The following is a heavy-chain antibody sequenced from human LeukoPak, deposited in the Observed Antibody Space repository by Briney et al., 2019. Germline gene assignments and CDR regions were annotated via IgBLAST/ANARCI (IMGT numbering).Heavy chain of an antibody. CDR1: GFTFTSSA. CDR2: IVVGSGNT. J-gene: IGHJ4*02. CDR3: ARVRSSGWNPRGPDY. V-gene: IGHV1-58*01. Sequence: SVKVSCKASGFTFTSSAVHWVRQARGQRLEWIGWIVVGSGNTNYAQKFQERVTITRDMSTSTAYMELSSLRSEDTAVYYCARVRSSGWNPRGPDYWGQGTLVIVSS. D-gene: IGHD6-19*01.